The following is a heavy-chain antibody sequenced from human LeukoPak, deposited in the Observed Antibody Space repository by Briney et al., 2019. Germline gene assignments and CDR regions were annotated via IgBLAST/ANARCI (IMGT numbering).Heavy chain of an antibody. D-gene: IGHD3-16*02. CDR2: IKSKTVGGTL. CDR1: GFTFSNAW. V-gene: IGHV3-15*01. Sequence: GGSLRLSCAASGFTFSNAWMTWVRQAPGKGLEWVGHIKSKTVGGTLDYAAPVKGRFSISRDDSKSIAYLQLNSLKTEDTAVYYCTRYYDYVWGSYRYPDPFDFWGQGTLVTVSS. CDR3: TRYYDYVWGSYRYPDPFDF. J-gene: IGHJ4*02.